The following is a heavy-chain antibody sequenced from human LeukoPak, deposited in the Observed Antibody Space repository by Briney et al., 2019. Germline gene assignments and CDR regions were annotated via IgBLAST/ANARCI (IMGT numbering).Heavy chain of an antibody. CDR3: AKDPLLTGDNLDVDY. CDR1: GFTFSSYA. J-gene: IGHJ4*02. V-gene: IGHV3-23*01. Sequence: GGSLRLSCAASGFTFSSYAMSWVRQAPGKGLEWVSAISGSGGSTYYADSVKGRFTISRDNPKHTLYLQMNSLRAEDTAVYYCAKDPLLTGDNLDVDYWGQGTLVTVSS. CDR2: ISGSGGST. D-gene: IGHD1-1*01.